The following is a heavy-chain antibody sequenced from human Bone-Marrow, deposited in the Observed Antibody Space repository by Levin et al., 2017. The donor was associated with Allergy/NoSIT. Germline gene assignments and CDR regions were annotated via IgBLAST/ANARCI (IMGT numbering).Heavy chain of an antibody. CDR3: ARVGRVTEYDH. D-gene: IGHD2-21*02. J-gene: IGHJ4*02. Sequence: GGSLRLSCAASGFTFRSDSFHWVRQAPGKGLEWVGLISSDGSNQYYADSVKGRFIISRDNSKNSLYLQMNSLRPEDTAVYYCARVGRVTEYDHWGQGTLVTVSS. CDR1: GFTFRSDS. V-gene: IGHV3-30*04. CDR2: ISSDGSNQ.